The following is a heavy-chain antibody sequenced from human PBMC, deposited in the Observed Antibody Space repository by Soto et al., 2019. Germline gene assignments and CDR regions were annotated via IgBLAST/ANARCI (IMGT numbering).Heavy chain of an antibody. J-gene: IGHJ4*02. D-gene: IGHD2-15*01. CDR1: GTSISSTFW. CDR2: IYHTGST. V-gene: IGHV4-4*02. CDR3: ATLPPRIVVVKTELPT. Sequence: QVQLRESGPGMVRPSGTLSLTCTVSGTSISSTFWWTWVRQPPGKGLEWIGEIYHTGSTKYNPSLKSRVTISVDKANNHFSLELRTVTVADTAVYYCATLPPRIVVVKTELPTWGQGTLFIVSS.